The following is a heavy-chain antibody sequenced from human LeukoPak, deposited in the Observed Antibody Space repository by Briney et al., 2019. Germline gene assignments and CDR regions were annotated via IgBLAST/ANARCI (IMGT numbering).Heavy chain of an antibody. CDR2: ISGSGGST. CDR1: GVTFSSYV. Sequence: GGSLRLSCAASGVTFSSYVMSCVRQAPGKGLEWGSDISGSGGSTYYADSVKGRFTISRDNYKNPLYLQMNSLSAEDTAVSYCAKARPYYYDSSGYLNWFDPWGQGTLVTVSS. CDR3: AKARPYYYDSSGYLNWFDP. V-gene: IGHV3-23*01. D-gene: IGHD3-22*01. J-gene: IGHJ5*02.